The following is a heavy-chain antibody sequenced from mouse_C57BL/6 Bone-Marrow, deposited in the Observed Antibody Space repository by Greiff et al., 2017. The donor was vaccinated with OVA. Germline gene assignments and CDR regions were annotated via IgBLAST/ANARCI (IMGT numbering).Heavy chain of an antibody. J-gene: IGHJ4*01. Sequence: EVKLVESGGGLVQPGGSLKLSCAASGFTFSDYYMYWVRQTPEKRLEWVAYISNGGGSTYYPDTVKGRFTISRDNAKNTLYLQMRRLKSEDTAMYYCARKGDGYYVDYAMDYWGQGTSVTVSS. CDR3: ARKGDGYYVDYAMDY. V-gene: IGHV5-12*01. CDR1: GFTFSDYY. D-gene: IGHD2-3*01. CDR2: ISNGGGST.